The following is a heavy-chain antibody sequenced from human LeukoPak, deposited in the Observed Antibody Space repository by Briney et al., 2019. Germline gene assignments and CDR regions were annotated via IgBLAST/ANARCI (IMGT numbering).Heavy chain of an antibody. CDR1: GGSFSGYY. CDR3: ARGQGDYYGSGSYYIRNWFDP. D-gene: IGHD3-10*01. Sequence: SETLSLTCAVYGGSFSGYYWSWIRQPPGKGLEWIGEINHSGSTNYNPSLKSRVTISVDTSKNQFSLKLSSVTAADTAVYYCARGQGDYYGSGSYYIRNWFDPWGQGTLVTVSS. J-gene: IGHJ5*02. V-gene: IGHV4-34*01. CDR2: INHSGST.